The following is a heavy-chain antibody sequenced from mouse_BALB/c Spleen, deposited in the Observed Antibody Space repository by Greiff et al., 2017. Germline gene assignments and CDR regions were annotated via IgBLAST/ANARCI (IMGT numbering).Heavy chain of an antibody. J-gene: IGHJ4*01. CDR3: ARDQTTAHYYAMDY. Sequence: VKLMESGPGLVAPSQSLSITCTVSGFSLTSYGVHWVRQPPGKGLEWLGVIWAGGSTNYNSALMSRLSISKDNSKSQVFLKMNSLQTDDTAMYYCARDQTTAHYYAMDYWGQGTSVTVSS. CDR2: IWAGGST. CDR1: GFSLTSYG. V-gene: IGHV2-9*02. D-gene: IGHD1-2*01.